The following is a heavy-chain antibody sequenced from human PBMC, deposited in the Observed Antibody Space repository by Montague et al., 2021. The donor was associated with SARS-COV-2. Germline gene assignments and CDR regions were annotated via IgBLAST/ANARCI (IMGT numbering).Heavy chain of an antibody. CDR1: GVSITSTNW. D-gene: IGHD4-11*01. J-gene: IGHJ4*02. V-gene: IGHV4-4*02. Sequence: SETLSLTSAVSGVSITSTNWWSLVRQPPGKGLEWIGEISYGGIATYNPSLKSRATISMDRSRNLFSLKLSSVTAADTAIYYCAGKVLTVPADYWGQGTLVTAS. CDR3: AGKVLTVPADY. CDR2: ISYGGIA.